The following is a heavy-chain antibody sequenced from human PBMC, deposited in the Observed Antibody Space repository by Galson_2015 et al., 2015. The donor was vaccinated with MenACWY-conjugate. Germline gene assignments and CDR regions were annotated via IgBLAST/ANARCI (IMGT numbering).Heavy chain of an antibody. D-gene: IGHD3-16*02. V-gene: IGHV4-59*01. CDR1: GDSISGYF. CDR2: ISYSGSA. J-gene: IGHJ6*02. Sequence: ETLSLTCTVSGDSISGYFWSWIRQPPGKGLEWIGYISYSGSAKYNPSLKSRVTISVDTSRNQFSLRLTSVTAADTALYYCARDNTATVIDYGTDVWGQGTTVTVSS. CDR3: ARDNTATVIDYGTDV.